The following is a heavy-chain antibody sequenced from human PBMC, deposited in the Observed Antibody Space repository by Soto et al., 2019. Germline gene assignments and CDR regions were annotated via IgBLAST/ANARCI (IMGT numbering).Heavy chain of an antibody. CDR3: ARDGILRYFDWLFDY. Sequence: ASVKVSCKASGYTSTSYAMHWVRQAPGQRLEWMGWINAGNGNTKYSQKFQGRVTITRDTSASTAYMELSSLRSEDTAVYYCARDGILRYFDWLFDYWGQGTLVTVSS. V-gene: IGHV1-3*01. D-gene: IGHD3-9*01. CDR2: INAGNGNT. CDR1: GYTSTSYA. J-gene: IGHJ4*02.